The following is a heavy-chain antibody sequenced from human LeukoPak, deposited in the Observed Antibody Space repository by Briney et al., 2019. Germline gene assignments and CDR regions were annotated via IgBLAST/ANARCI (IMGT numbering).Heavy chain of an antibody. D-gene: IGHD1-26*01. CDR3: ARGLGVLDY. J-gene: IGHJ4*02. CDR2: INHSGST. Sequence: SETLSLTCAVYGGSFSGYYWSWIRQPPGKGLEWIGEINHSGSTNYNPSLKSRVTISVDTSKNQFSLKLSSVTAADTAVYYCARGLGVLDYWGQGTLVTVSS. CDR1: GGSFSGYY. V-gene: IGHV4-34*01.